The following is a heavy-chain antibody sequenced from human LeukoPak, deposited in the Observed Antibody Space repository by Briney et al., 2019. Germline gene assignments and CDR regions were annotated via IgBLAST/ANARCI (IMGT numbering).Heavy chain of an antibody. CDR3: ARETGTTWSYYYGMDV. D-gene: IGHD1-1*01. V-gene: IGHV3-48*04. J-gene: IGHJ6*02. CDR1: GFTFSSYS. Sequence: GGSLRLSCAASGFTFSSYSMDWVRQAPGKGLEWVSYISSSRSTIYYADSVKGRFTISRDNAKNSLYLQMNSLRAEDTAVYYCARETGTTWSYYYGMDVWGQGTTVTVSS. CDR2: ISSSRSTI.